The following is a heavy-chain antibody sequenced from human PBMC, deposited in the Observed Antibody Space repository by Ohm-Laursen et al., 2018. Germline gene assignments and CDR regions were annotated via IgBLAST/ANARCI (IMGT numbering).Heavy chain of an antibody. CDR3: AGDRNSNTWSYY. V-gene: IGHV3-7*01. CDR2: IKQDGSQK. J-gene: IGHJ4*02. Sequence: GSLRLSCAASGFTFSDHWMTWVRQAPGKGLEWVANIKQDGSQKYYLDSVKGRFTISRDNAKNSLYLQMNSLRAEDTAVYYCAGDRNSNTWSYYWGQGTLVSVSS. D-gene: IGHD6-13*01. CDR1: GFTFSDHW.